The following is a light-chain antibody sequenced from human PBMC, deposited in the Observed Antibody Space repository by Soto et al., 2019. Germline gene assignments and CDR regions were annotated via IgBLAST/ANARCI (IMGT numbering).Light chain of an antibody. CDR3: SSYTSSSTS. Sequence: SVLTQPASVSGSPGQSITISCTGTSSDVGGYNYVSWYQQHPGKAPKLMIYEVSNWPSGVSNRFSGSKSGNTASLTISGLQAEDEADYYCSSYTSSSTSFGTGTKVTVL. V-gene: IGLV2-14*01. J-gene: IGLJ1*01. CDR2: EVS. CDR1: SSDVGGYNY.